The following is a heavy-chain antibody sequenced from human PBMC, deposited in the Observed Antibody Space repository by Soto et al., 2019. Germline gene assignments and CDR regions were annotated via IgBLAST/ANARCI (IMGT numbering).Heavy chain of an antibody. J-gene: IGHJ6*02. CDR1: GGSVSSGSYY. CDR2: IYYSGST. V-gene: IGHV4-61*01. Sequence: SLTCTVSGGSVSSGSYYWSWIRQPPGKGLEWIGYIYYSGSTNYNPSLKSRVTISVDTSKNQFSLKLSSVTAADTAVYYCARERQTYDSSGYYYYGMDVWGQGTTVTVSS. CDR3: ARERQTYDSSGYYYYGMDV. D-gene: IGHD3-22*01.